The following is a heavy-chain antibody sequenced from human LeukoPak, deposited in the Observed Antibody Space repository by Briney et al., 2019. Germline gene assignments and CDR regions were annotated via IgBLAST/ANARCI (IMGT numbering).Heavy chain of an antibody. CDR2: ISSISHYI. CDR1: GFTFGDYT. Sequence: GGSLRLSCAASGFTFGDYTMNWVRQAPGKGLEWVSSISSISHYIYYADSLKGRFTISRDNAKNSLYLQMNSLRAEDTAVYYCARDWAGMTAPGPFDYWGQGTLVTVSS. J-gene: IGHJ4*02. CDR3: ARDWAGMTAPGPFDY. D-gene: IGHD6-13*01. V-gene: IGHV3-21*01.